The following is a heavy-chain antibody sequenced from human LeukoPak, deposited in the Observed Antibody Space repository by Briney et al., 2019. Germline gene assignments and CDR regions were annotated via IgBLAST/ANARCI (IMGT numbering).Heavy chain of an antibody. CDR3: ARQDIVLMVYANSADRSDY. D-gene: IGHD2-8*01. Sequence: SETLSLTCTVSGGSISSSYYYWGWLRQPPGKGLEWIGSIYYSGSTYYNPSLKSRVTISVDTSKNQFSLKLSSVTAADTAVYYCARQDIVLMVYANSADRSDYWGQGTLVTVSS. J-gene: IGHJ4*02. CDR1: GGSISSSYYY. CDR2: IYYSGST. V-gene: IGHV4-39*01.